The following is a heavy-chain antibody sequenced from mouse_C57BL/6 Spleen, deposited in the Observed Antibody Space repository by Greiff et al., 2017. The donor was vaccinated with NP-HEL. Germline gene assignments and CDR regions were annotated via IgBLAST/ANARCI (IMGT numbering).Heavy chain of an antibody. V-gene: IGHV1-69*01. CDR1: GYTFTSYW. D-gene: IGHD2-1*01. Sequence: QVQLQQPGAELVMPGASVKLSCKASGYTFTSYWMHWVKQRPGQGLEWIGEIDPSDSYTNYNQKFKGKSTLTVDKSSSPAYMQLSSLTSEDSAVYYCARAPFYYGNYPFVDYWGQGTTLTVSS. CDR2: IDPSDSYT. CDR3: ARAPFYYGNYPFVDY. J-gene: IGHJ2*01.